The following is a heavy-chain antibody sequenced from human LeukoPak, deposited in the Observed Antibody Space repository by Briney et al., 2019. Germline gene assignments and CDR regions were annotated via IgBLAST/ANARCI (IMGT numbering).Heavy chain of an antibody. V-gene: IGHV4-59*01. CDR3: ATSYYDYDRWDY. CDR2: VYYSGRA. J-gene: IGHJ4*02. D-gene: IGHD3-16*01. CDR1: GDSISSYS. Sequence: SETLSLTCTVSGDSISSYSWSWIRQPPGRRLEWIGYVYYSGRANYNPTPKSRVTIFVDTSKNQFSLVVSSVTAAETAIYYCATSYYDYDRWDYWGQGALVTVSS.